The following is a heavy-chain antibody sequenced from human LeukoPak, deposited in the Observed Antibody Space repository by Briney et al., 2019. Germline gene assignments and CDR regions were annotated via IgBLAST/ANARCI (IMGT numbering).Heavy chain of an antibody. J-gene: IGHJ6*03. CDR3: ASGIAAAGMGYYYMDV. V-gene: IGHV1-2*06. CDR1: GYTFTGYY. Sequence: GASVKVSCKASGYTFTGYYMHWVRQAPGQGLGWMGRINPNSGGTNYAQKFQGRVTMTRDTSISTAYMELSRLRSDDTAVYYCASGIAAAGMGYYYMDVWGKGTTVTVSS. D-gene: IGHD6-13*01. CDR2: INPNSGGT.